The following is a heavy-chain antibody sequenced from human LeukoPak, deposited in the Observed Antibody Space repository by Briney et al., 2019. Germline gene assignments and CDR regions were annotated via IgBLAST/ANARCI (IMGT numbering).Heavy chain of an antibody. CDR3: AKDWHYYYDSSAMPYFDY. Sequence: PGGSLRLSCAASGFTFSSYGMHWVRQAPGKGLEWVAVISYDGSNKYYADSVKGRFTISRDNSKNTLYLQMNSLRAEDTAVYYCAKDWHYYYDSSAMPYFDYWGQGTLVTVSS. V-gene: IGHV3-30*18. CDR1: GFTFSSYG. D-gene: IGHD3-22*01. J-gene: IGHJ4*02. CDR2: ISYDGSNK.